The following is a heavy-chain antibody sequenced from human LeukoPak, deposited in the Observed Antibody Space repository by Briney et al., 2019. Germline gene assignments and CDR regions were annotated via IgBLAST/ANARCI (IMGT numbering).Heavy chain of an antibody. CDR2: INQSGST. J-gene: IGHJ5*02. Sequence: SETLSLTCAVYGGSFSGYYWSWIRQPPGKGLEWIGEINQSGSTNYNPSLKSRVSISLDTSKNQFSLKLSSVTAADTAVYYCARTRTFDAWGQGTLVTVSS. CDR1: GGSFSGYY. CDR3: ARTRTFDA. V-gene: IGHV4-34*01.